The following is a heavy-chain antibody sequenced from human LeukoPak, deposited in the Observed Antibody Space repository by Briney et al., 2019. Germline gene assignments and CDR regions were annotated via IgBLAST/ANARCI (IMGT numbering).Heavy chain of an antibody. V-gene: IGHV3-23*01. Sequence: GGSLRLSCAASKFAFSSYAMSWVRQAPGKGLEWVSAISGGGGNTYYADSVKGRFTISRDNSKNTLYLQMNSLRAEDTAVYYCASGSRSGHFNDYWGQGTLVTVSS. J-gene: IGHJ4*02. CDR3: ASGSRSGHFNDY. CDR2: ISGGGGNT. D-gene: IGHD3-10*01. CDR1: KFAFSSYA.